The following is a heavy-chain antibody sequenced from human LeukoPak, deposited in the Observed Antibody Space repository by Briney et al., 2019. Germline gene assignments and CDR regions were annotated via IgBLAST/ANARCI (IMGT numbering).Heavy chain of an antibody. CDR1: GFAFINAW. V-gene: IGHV3-15*01. CDR3: TTVDGY. Sequence: WALRLPCAAVGFAFINAWMSWVRRAPGKGLEWGGRIKSKTDGGTTDYAAPVKGRFTISRDNSKNTLYLQMNSLKTEDTAVYYCTTVDGYWGQGTLVTVSS. J-gene: IGHJ4*02. CDR2: IKSKTDGGTT. D-gene: IGHD2-2*03.